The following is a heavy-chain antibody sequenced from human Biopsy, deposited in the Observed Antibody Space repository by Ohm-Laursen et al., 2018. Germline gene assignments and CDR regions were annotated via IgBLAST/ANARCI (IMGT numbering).Heavy chain of an antibody. V-gene: IGHV3-7*01. D-gene: IGHD1-26*01. CDR2: IKQDGNEK. CDR1: GFTFSTYW. Sequence: GSLRLSCAASGFTFSTYWMGWVRQAPGKGLEWVANIKQDGNEKYYVDSVMGRFTISRDNGKNSLYLQMNSLRAEDTAVYYCARARGSGRLRYHFDYWGQGTLVTVSS. CDR3: ARARGSGRLRYHFDY. J-gene: IGHJ4*02.